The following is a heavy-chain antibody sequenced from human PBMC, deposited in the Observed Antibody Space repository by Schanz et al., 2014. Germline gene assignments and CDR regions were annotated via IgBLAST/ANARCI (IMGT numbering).Heavy chain of an antibody. D-gene: IGHD3-3*01. CDR3: ARDRGYDFSFDP. J-gene: IGHJ5*02. CDR2: IYTSGST. Sequence: QVQLQESGPGLVKSSETLSLTCTVSGGSISSFYWGWIRQPAGKGLEWIGRIYTSGSTNYNPSLKSRFTISPDTSKTQFSLKLSFVTAADTAVYYCARDRGYDFSFDPWGQGTLVTVSS. CDR1: GGSISSFY. V-gene: IGHV4-4*07.